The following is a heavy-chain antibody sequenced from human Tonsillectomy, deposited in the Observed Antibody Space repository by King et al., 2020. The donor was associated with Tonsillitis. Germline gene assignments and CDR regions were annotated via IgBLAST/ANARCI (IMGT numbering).Heavy chain of an antibody. V-gene: IGHV3-23*04. CDR2: ISGSGGST. Sequence: VQLVESGGGLIQPGGSLRLSCAASAFTFSSYAMNWVRQAPGKGLEWVSGISGSGGSTYYADSVEGRFAISRDNSKNTLYLQMNSLRAEDTAVYYCAKDRDFWSPHGMDVWGQGTTVTVSS. CDR1: AFTFSSYA. D-gene: IGHD3-3*01. J-gene: IGHJ6*02. CDR3: AKDRDFWSPHGMDV.